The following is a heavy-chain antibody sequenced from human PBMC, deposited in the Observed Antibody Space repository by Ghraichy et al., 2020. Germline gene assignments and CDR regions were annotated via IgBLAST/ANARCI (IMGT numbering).Heavy chain of an antibody. V-gene: IGHV3-53*01. CDR2: IYSGGST. J-gene: IGHJ4*02. CDR1: GFTVSSNY. D-gene: IGHD2-2*03. CDR3: ASAACMDN. Sequence: LSLTCAASGFTVSSNYMSWVRQAPGKGLEWVSVIYSGGSTYYADSVKGRFTISRDNSKNTLYLQMNSLRAEDTAVYYCASAACMDNWGQGTLSPSPQ.